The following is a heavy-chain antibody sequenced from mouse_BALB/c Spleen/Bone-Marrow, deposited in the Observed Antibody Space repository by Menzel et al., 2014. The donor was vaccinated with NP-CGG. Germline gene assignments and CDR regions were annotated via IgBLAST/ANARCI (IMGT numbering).Heavy chain of an antibody. J-gene: IGHJ3*01. CDR1: GYTFTSYW. Sequence: LQESGAELVKPGASVQLSCKASGYTFTSYWMQWVRQRPGQGLEWIGEINPSNGRTNYNEKFKSKATLTVDKSSSTANMHLSSLTSEDSAVFYCARRDFRSWFAYWGQGTLVTVSA. V-gene: IGHV1S81*02. CDR3: ARRDFRSWFAY. D-gene: IGHD2-14*01. CDR2: INPSNGRT.